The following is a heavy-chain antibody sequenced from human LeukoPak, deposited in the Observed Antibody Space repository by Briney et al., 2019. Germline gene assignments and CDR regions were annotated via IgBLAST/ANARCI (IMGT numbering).Heavy chain of an antibody. CDR2: INANNGGT. J-gene: IGHJ3*02. V-gene: IGHV1-2*06. D-gene: IGHD3-22*01. CDR3: AGEDNSSGYRPFDI. CDR1: RYTFTGYY. Sequence: ASVKVSCKASRYTFTGYYIHWVRQAPGQGLEWMGRINANNGGTNYAQKFQGRVTMTRDMSMSTAYMELSRLRSVDTAVYYCAGEDNSSGYRPFDIWGQGTMVTVPS.